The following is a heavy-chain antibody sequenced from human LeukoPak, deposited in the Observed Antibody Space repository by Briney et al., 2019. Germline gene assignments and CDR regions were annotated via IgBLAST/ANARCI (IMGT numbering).Heavy chain of an antibody. Sequence: AGSLRLSCAASGFTFSSYGMHWVRQAPGKGLEWVAVISYDGSNKYYADSVKGRFTISRDNSKNTLYLQMNSLRAEDTAVYYCAKGTAMVWDQGTMVTVSS. CDR1: GFTFSSYG. CDR3: AKGTAMV. CDR2: ISYDGSNK. V-gene: IGHV3-30*18. J-gene: IGHJ3*01. D-gene: IGHD5-18*01.